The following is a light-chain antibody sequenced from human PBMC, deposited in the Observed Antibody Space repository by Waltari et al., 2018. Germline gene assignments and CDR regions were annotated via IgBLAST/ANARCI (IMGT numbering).Light chain of an antibody. J-gene: IGLJ3*02. Sequence: SSELTQDPAVSVALGQTVRITCQGDSLRSYYASWYQQKPGQAPVLVIYGKTNRPSGNPDRFSGCSTGNTASLTITGAQAEDEADYFCNSRDSSGNHLNWVFGGGTKLAVL. CDR1: SLRSYY. V-gene: IGLV3-19*01. CDR2: GKT. CDR3: NSRDSSGNHLNWV.